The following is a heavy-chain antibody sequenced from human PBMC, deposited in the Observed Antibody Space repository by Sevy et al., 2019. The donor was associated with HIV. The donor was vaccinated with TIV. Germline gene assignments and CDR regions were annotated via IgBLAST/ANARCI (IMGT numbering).Heavy chain of an antibody. Sequence: GGSLRLSCAASGFTFGNFAMIWARQAPGKGLEWLSSIYHSGGTTYIVDSVKGRFTISRDKSKNTLYLQMDNLRADDTAIYYCAKSPTGYESKPDYWGQGTLVTVSS. V-gene: IGHV3-23*05. CDR1: GFTFGNFA. CDR3: AKSPTGYESKPDY. CDR2: IYHSGGTT. J-gene: IGHJ4*02. D-gene: IGHD3-22*01.